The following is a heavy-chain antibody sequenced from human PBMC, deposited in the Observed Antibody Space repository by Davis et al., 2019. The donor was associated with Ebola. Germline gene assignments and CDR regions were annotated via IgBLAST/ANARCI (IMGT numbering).Heavy chain of an antibody. CDR1: GFTFDDYA. D-gene: IGHD3-16*01. V-gene: IGHV3-9*03. J-gene: IGHJ3*02. CDR2: ISWNSGSI. Sequence: PGGSLTLSCAASGFTFDDYALHWLRQAPGKGLEWVSGISWNSGSIGYADSVQGRFTISRDNAKNSLYLQMNSLRAEDMALYYCAKGGITFGGVRDAFDIWGQGTMVTVSS. CDR3: AKGGITFGGVRDAFDI.